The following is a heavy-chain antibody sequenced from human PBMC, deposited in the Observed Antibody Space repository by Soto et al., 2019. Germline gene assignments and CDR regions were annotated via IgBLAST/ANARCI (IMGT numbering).Heavy chain of an antibody. Sequence: SETLSLICSVSGGSVSSGGYYWTWIRQHPGKGLEWIGYISYRGSTYYATSFESRVDISMDTSKSQFSLKLTSVTAADTALYYCARTPASFHYYAMDVWGQGTTVTVS. V-gene: IGHV4-31*03. CDR3: ARTPASFHYYAMDV. D-gene: IGHD2-2*01. J-gene: IGHJ6*02. CDR2: ISYRGST. CDR1: GGSVSSGGYY.